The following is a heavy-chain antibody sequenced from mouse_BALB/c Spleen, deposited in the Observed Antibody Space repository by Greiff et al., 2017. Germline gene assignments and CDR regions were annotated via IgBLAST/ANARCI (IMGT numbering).Heavy chain of an antibody. CDR3: ARLTTVVATDY. J-gene: IGHJ2*01. V-gene: IGHV1-7*01. CDR2: INPSTGYT. D-gene: IGHD1-1*01. CDR1: GYTFTSYW. Sequence: QVQLQQSGAELAKPGASVKMSCKASGYTFTSYWMNWVKQRPGQGLEWIGYINPSTGYTEYNQKFKDKATLTADKSSSTAYMQLSSLTSEDSAVYYCARLTTVVATDYWGQGTTLTVSS.